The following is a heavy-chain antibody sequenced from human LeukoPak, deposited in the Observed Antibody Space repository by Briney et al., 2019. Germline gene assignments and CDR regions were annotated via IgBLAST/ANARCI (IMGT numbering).Heavy chain of an antibody. J-gene: IGHJ4*02. CDR2: INSDGSST. V-gene: IGHV3-74*01. D-gene: IGHD3-10*01. CDR1: GSTFSFYW. Sequence: PGGSLRLSCAASGSTFSFYWMHWVRQAPGKGLVWVSRINSDGSSTSYADSVKGRFTISRDNAKNTLYLQMNSLRAEDTAVYYCAREDYASGSYYLKYWGQGTLVTVSS. CDR3: AREDYASGSYYLKY.